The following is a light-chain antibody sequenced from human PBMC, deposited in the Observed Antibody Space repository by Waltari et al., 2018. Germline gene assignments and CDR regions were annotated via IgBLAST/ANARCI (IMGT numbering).Light chain of an antibody. V-gene: IGLV1-40*01. CDR2: ENR. CDR3: QSFDGSLGGSV. Sequence: QSVLTQPPSVSGAPGQGVTISCTGSSSNTGAGYDVHCYKLLPGRAPKLLIKENRKRPSGVPDLFSGSKSGTSASLAITGLQTEDEGDYYCQSFDGSLGGSVFGTGTKVSVL. J-gene: IGLJ1*01. CDR1: SSNTGAGYD.